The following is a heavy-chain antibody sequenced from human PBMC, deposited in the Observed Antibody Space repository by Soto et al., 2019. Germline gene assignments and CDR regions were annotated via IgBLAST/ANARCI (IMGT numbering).Heavy chain of an antibody. Sequence: ASVKVSCKASGYTFTSYGISWVRQAPGQVLEWMGWISAYNGNTNYAQKLQGRVTMTTDTSTSTAYMELRSLRSDDTAVYDCARGYCSSTSCYKDYWGPGTQVTVSS. CDR1: GYTFTSYG. D-gene: IGHD2-2*02. CDR3: ARGYCSSTSCYKDY. J-gene: IGHJ4*02. CDR2: ISAYNGNT. V-gene: IGHV1-18*04.